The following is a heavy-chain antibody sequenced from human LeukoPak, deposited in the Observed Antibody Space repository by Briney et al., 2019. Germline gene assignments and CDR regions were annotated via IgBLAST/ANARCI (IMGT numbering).Heavy chain of an antibody. CDR1: GFAFSIYA. J-gene: IGHJ5*01. CDR2: INANSGTT. Sequence: QAGGSLRLSCAPSGFAFSIYATSCLRQPPGKGLEWVSTINANSGTTSYAASVRGRFTISRDNSKNTLYLQVNSLRADDTAVYYCAKPISGGLVVTADWFDPWGQGALVVVSS. CDR3: AKPISGGLVVTADWFDP. V-gene: IGHV3-23*01. D-gene: IGHD2-21*02.